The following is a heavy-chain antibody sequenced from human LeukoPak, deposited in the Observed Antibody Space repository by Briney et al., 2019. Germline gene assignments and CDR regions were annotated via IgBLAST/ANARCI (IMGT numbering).Heavy chain of an antibody. Sequence: GGSLRLSCAASGFTVNSNFMSWVRQAPGKGLEWVSVIYSDGSTKYADSVKGRFSISRDNFKNTLYLQMNSLRAEGTAIYYCARDMYSSVWGQGTLVTVSS. CDR2: IYSDGST. CDR3: ARDMYSSV. CDR1: GFTVNSNF. J-gene: IGHJ4*02. V-gene: IGHV3-53*01. D-gene: IGHD3-22*01.